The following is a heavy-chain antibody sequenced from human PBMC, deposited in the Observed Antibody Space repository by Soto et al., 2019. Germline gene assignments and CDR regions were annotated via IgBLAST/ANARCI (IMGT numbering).Heavy chain of an antibody. D-gene: IGHD1-1*01. V-gene: IGHV1-69*14. CDR1: GGTFSSYA. Sequence: QVQLVQSGAEVKKPGSSVKVSCKASGGTFSSYAISWVRQAPGQGLEWMGGIIPIFGTANYAQKFQGRVTITXXNXTXXADMELSSASSENTAVYYCAGGHDDERDHYYGMDVWGRGTTVTVSS. CDR3: AGGHDDERDHYYGMDV. J-gene: IGHJ6*02. CDR2: IIPIFGTA.